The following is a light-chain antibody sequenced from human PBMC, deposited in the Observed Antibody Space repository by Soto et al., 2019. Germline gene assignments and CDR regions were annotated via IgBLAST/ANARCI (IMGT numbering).Light chain of an antibody. Sequence: EIVLTQSPGTLSLSPGERATLSCRASQSLSSDLAWYQQKPGQAPRLLIYDASNRATGIPARFSGSGSGTDFTVTISSLEPEDFAVYYCQQGSNWPPTFGGGTKVEIK. CDR3: QQGSNWPPT. J-gene: IGKJ4*01. CDR2: DAS. CDR1: QSLSSD. V-gene: IGKV3-11*01.